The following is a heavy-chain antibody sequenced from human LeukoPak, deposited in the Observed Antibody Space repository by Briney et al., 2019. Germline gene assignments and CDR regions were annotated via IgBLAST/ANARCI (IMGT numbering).Heavy chain of an antibody. CDR1: GGSFSGYY. CDR3: ARRSYNSPFRY. V-gene: IGHV4-34*01. J-gene: IGHJ4*02. D-gene: IGHD5-24*01. Sequence: SETLSLTCAVYGGSFSGYYWSWIRQPPGKGLEWIGEINHSGSTNYNPSLKSRVTISVNTSKNHFSLNLRSVTAADTAVYYCARRSYNSPFRYWGQGTPVTVSS. CDR2: INHSGST.